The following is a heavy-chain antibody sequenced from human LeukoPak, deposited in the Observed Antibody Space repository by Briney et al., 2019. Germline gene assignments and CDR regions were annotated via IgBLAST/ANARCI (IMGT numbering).Heavy chain of an antibody. D-gene: IGHD2-21*02. V-gene: IGHV3-7*01. CDR3: ARSNIGGTYCGGDCYAPIDY. Sequence: GGSLRLSCAASGFTFSSYWMSWVRQAPGKGLEWVANIKQDGSEKYYVDSVKGRFTISRDNAKNSLYLQMNSLRAEDTAVYYCARSNIGGTYCGGDCYAPIDYWGQGTLVTVSS. CDR1: GFTFSSYW. J-gene: IGHJ4*02. CDR2: IKQDGSEK.